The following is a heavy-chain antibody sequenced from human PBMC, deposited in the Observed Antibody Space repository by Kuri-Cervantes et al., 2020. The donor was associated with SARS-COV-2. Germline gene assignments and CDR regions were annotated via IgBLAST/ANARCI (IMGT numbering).Heavy chain of an antibody. D-gene: IGHD6-13*01. J-gene: IGHJ4*02. V-gene: IGHV1-2*02. CDR2: INPNSGGT. Sequence: ASVKVSCKASGYTFTGYYMHWVRQAPGQGLEWMGWINPNSGGTNYAQKFQGRVTMTRDTSISTAYMELSRLRSDDTAAYYCARDLRWAAAGKATSVDYWGQGTLVTVSS. CDR3: ARDLRWAAAGKATSVDY. CDR1: GYTFTGYY.